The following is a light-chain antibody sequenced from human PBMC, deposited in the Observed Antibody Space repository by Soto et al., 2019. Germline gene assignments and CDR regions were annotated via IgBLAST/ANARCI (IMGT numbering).Light chain of an antibody. CDR1: QSISSW. V-gene: IGKV1-5*03. CDR2: TAS. J-gene: IGKJ1*01. CDR3: QQYHSWK. Sequence: DIQMTQSPSTLAASVGDRVTITCRASQSISSWMAWYQQKPGKAPKLLIYTASSLQSGVPSRFSGSGSGTEFTLTISRLQPDDFATYYCQQYHSWKFGQGTKVDIK.